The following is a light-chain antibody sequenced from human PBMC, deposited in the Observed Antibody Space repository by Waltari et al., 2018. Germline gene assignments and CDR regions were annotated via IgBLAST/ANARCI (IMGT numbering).Light chain of an antibody. V-gene: IGKV1-33*01. CDR3: QQYGSSIMYT. J-gene: IGKJ2*01. Sequence: DIQMTQSPSSLSASVGDRVTITCQANQDIYNSLNWYQQKPGKAPNLLIYGASNLEPGVPSRFSGSGSGTHFTFTISSLQPDDFAVYYCQQYGSSIMYTFGQGTKLEIK. CDR1: QDIYNS. CDR2: GAS.